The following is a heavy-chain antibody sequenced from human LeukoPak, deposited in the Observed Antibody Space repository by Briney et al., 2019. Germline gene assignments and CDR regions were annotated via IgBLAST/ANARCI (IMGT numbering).Heavy chain of an antibody. Sequence: ASVKVSCNASGYTFTGYYMHWVRQAPGQGLEWMGWINPNSGGTNYAQKFQGWVTMTRDTSISTAYMELSRLRSDDTAVYYCGRGPSIAVADFDYWGQGTLVTVSS. J-gene: IGHJ4*02. CDR2: INPNSGGT. CDR1: GYTFTGYY. D-gene: IGHD6-19*01. CDR3: GRGPSIAVADFDY. V-gene: IGHV1-2*04.